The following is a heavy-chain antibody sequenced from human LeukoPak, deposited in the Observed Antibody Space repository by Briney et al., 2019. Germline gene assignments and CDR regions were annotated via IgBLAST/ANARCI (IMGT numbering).Heavy chain of an antibody. V-gene: IGHV3-7*01. Sequence: LPGGSLRLSCAASGFTFSSYWMSWVRQAPGKGLEWVANIKQDGSEKYYVDSVKGRFTISRDNAKKSLYLRVNSLTVEDTAIYYCARAYGGSVGPVYYFDSRGQGTLVTVSS. CDR2: IKQDGSEK. CDR1: GFTFSSYW. J-gene: IGHJ4*02. D-gene: IGHD4-23*01. CDR3: ARAYGGSVGPVYYFDS.